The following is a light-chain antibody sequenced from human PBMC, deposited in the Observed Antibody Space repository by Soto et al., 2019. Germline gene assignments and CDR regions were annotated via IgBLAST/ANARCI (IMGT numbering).Light chain of an antibody. CDR3: AAWDDSLNGHVL. CDR2: TDN. J-gene: IGLJ2*01. CDR1: NSNIGSNP. V-gene: IGLV1-44*01. Sequence: QSVLTQPPSASGTPGQRATISCSGSNSNIGSNPVNWYQQLPGTAPKLLIHTDNQRPSVVPDRFSGSKSGTSAYLAISGLQSEDEADYYCAAWDDSLNGHVLFGGGTKLTVL.